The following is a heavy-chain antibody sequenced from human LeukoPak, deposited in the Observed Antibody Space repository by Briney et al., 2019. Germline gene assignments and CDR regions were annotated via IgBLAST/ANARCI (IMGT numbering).Heavy chain of an antibody. CDR3: ARDEDSGYVLGIDY. CDR2: ISYDGSNK. Sequence: GGSLRLSCAASGFTLSSYGMHWVRQAPGKGLEWVAVISYDGSNKYYADSVKGRFTISRDNSKNTLYLQMNSLRAEDTAVYYCARDEDSGYVLGIDYWGQGTLVTVSS. D-gene: IGHD5-12*01. CDR1: GFTLSSYG. J-gene: IGHJ4*02. V-gene: IGHV3-30*19.